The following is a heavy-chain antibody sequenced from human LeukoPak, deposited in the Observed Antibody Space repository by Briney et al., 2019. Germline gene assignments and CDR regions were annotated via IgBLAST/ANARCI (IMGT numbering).Heavy chain of an antibody. CDR3: ASHHCNMDV. CDR1: GGSISSSSYY. CDR2: IYYSGST. V-gene: IGHV4-39*01. J-gene: IGHJ6*02. D-gene: IGHD2-21*01. Sequence: PSETLSLTCTVSGGSISSSSYYWGWIRQPPGKGLEWVGSIYYSGSTHYNPSLKSRVTISVDTSKNQFSLKLSSVTAADTAVYYCASHHCNMDVWGQGTTVTVSS.